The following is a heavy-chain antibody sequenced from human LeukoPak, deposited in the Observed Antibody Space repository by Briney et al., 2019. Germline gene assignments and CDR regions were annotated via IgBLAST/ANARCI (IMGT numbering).Heavy chain of an antibody. CDR3: ARAGRFGEFIDY. CDR1: WFTFKTHT. D-gene: IGHD3-10*01. J-gene: IGHJ4*02. Sequence: PGGSLRLSCTASWFTFKTHTMNWVRQAPGKGLEWVSSITTTSRDIHIYYADSVKGRFTISRDNAKNSLYVQMNSLRDEDTAVYHCARAGRFGEFIDYWGQGTLVTV. V-gene: IGHV3-21*01. CDR2: ITTTSRDIHI.